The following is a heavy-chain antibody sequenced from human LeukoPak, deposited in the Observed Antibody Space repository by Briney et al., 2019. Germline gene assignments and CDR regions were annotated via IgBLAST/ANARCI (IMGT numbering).Heavy chain of an antibody. CDR1: GYSSTDYY. J-gene: IGHJ6*03. Sequence: ASVKVSCKPSGYSSTDYYMHWVRQAPGQGLKSMGWINPDSGGTNYPQKFQGRGTMTRDTSISTAYMELSRVRSDDTAVYYCARGGHYYSYSMDVWGKGTTVTVSS. CDR2: INPDSGGT. V-gene: IGHV1-2*02. CDR3: ARGGHYYSYSMDV.